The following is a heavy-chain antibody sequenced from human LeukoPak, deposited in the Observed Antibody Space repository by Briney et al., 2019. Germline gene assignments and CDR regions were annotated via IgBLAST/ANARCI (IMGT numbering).Heavy chain of an antibody. D-gene: IGHD6-13*01. V-gene: IGHV1-3*01. CDR2: INAGNGNT. J-gene: IGHJ4*02. Sequence: ASVKVSCKASGYTFTSYAMHWVRQAPGQRLEWMGWINAGNGNTKYSQKFQGRVTITRDTSATTAYMELSSLRSEDTAVYYCARVSGPGIAGPEYWGQGTLVTVSS. CDR1: GYTFTSYA. CDR3: ARVSGPGIAGPEY.